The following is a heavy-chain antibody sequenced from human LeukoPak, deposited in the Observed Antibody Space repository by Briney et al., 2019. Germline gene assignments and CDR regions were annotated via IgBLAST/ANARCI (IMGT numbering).Heavy chain of an antibody. V-gene: IGHV4-59*01. D-gene: IGHD6-19*01. CDR2: IYYSGST. Sequence: SETLSLTCTVSGGSISSYYWSWIRRPPGKGLEWIGYIYYSGSTNYNPSLKSRVTISVDTSKNQFSLKLSSVTAADTAVYYCARVDSSGWYTGVFDYWGQGTLVTVSS. CDR1: GGSISSYY. J-gene: IGHJ4*02. CDR3: ARVDSSGWYTGVFDY.